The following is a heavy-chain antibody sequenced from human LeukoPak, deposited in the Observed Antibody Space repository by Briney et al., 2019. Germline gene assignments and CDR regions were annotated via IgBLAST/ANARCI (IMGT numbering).Heavy chain of an antibody. CDR1: GGSISSYY. Sequence: SETLSLTCTVSGGSISSYYWSWIRQPPGKGLEWIGYIYYSGSTKYNPSLKSRVTMSVDTSKNQFSLNLTSVTAADTAVYYCARDRQQLGHNNWFDPWGQGTLVTVSS. CDR2: IYYSGST. CDR3: ARDRQQLGHNNWFDP. D-gene: IGHD6-13*01. V-gene: IGHV4-59*01. J-gene: IGHJ5*02.